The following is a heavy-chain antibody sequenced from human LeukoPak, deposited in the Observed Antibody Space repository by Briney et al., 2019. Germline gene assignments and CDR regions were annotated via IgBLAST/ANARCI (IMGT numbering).Heavy chain of an antibody. CDR3: ARIVVGELSFPSYFDY. CDR1: GGSISSGGYY. J-gene: IGHJ4*02. Sequence: SETLSLTGTVSGGSISSGGYYWSWIRQHPGKGLEWIGYIYYSGSTYYNPSLKSRVSISVDTSKNQVSLKLSSVTAADTAGYYCARIVVGELSFPSYFDYWGQETLVTVSS. V-gene: IGHV4-31*03. CDR2: IYYSGST. D-gene: IGHD3-16*02.